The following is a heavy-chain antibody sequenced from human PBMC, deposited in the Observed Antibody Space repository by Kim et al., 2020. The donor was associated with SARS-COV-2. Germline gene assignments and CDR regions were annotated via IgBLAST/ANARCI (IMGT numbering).Heavy chain of an antibody. V-gene: IGHV4-59*08. Sequence: SETLSLTCTVSGGSISSYYWSWIRQPPGKGLEWIGYIYYSGSTNYNPSLKSRVTISVDTSKNQFSLKLSSVTAADTAVYYCASTDPYYYGMDVWGQGTTVTVSS. D-gene: IGHD2-8*02. J-gene: IGHJ6*02. CDR3: ASTDPYYYGMDV. CDR1: GGSISSYY. CDR2: IYYSGST.